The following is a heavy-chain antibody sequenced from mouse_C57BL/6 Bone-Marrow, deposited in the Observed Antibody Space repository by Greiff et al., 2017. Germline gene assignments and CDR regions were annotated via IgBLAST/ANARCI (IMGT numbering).Heavy chain of an antibody. CDR1: GYSFTGYY. J-gene: IGHJ1*03. V-gene: IGHV1-42*01. CDR2: INPSTGGT. Sequence: VQLQQSGPELVKPGASVKISCKASGYSFTGYYMNWVKQSPEKSLEWIGEINPSTGGTTYNQKFKAKATLTVDKSSSTAYMQLKSLTSEDSAVYYCARPIVTTWRYFDVWGTGTTGTVSS. D-gene: IGHD2-5*01. CDR3: ARPIVTTWRYFDV.